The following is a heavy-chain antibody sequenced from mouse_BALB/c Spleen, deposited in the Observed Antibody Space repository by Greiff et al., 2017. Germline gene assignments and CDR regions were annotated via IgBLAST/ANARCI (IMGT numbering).Heavy chain of an antibody. CDR3: ARKDYYGSVYFDY. CDR2: ISSGGST. D-gene: IGHD1-1*01. Sequence: DVMLVESGGGLVKPGGSLKLSCAASGFTFSSYAMSWVRQTPEKRLEWVASISSGGSTYYPDSVKGRFTISRDNARNILYLQMSSLRSEDTAMYYCARKDYYGSVYFDYWGQGTTLTVSS. CDR1: GFTFSSYA. V-gene: IGHV5-6-5*01. J-gene: IGHJ2*01.